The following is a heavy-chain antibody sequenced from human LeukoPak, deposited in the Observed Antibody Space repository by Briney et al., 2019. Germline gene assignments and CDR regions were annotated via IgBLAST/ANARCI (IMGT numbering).Heavy chain of an antibody. CDR1: GYTFTNYA. V-gene: IGHV1-2*02. J-gene: IGHJ4*02. D-gene: IGHD3-10*01. CDR2: INPNSGGT. CDR3: ALVYGSEPN. Sequence: ASVKVSCKASGYTFTNYAMNWVRQAPGQGLEWMGWINPNSGGTNYAQKFQGRVTMTRDTSISTAYMELSRLRSDDTAVYYCALVYGSEPNWGQGTLVTVSS.